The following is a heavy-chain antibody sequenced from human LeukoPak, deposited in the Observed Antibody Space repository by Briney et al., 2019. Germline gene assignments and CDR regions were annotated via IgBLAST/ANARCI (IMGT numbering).Heavy chain of an antibody. CDR3: ARDRWLGY. V-gene: IGHV4-59*01. Sequence: KPSETLSLTCTFSGGSISSYFWSWVRQPPGKGLEWIGYIYYSGSTNYNPSLKSRVTISVDTSKNQFSLKLASVTTADTAVYYCARDRWLGYWGQGTLVTVSS. CDR1: GGSISSYF. D-gene: IGHD5-12*01. J-gene: IGHJ4*02. CDR2: IYYSGST.